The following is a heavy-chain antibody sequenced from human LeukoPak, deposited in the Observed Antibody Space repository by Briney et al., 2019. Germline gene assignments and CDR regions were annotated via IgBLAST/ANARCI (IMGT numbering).Heavy chain of an antibody. D-gene: IGHD3-22*01. J-gene: IGHJ4*02. Sequence: SGGSLRLSCAASGFTFSSYAMSWVRQAPGKGLEWVSAISGSGGSTYYADSVKGRFTISRDNSKNTLYLQMNSLRAEDTAVYYCAKSSYYYDSSGRFDYWGQGTLVTVSS. V-gene: IGHV3-23*01. CDR1: GFTFSSYA. CDR3: AKSSYYYDSSGRFDY. CDR2: ISGSGGST.